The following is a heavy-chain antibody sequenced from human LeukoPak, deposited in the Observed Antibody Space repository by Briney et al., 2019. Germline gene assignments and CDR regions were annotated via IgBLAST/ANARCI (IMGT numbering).Heavy chain of an antibody. D-gene: IGHD6-19*01. CDR3: ARHPRPGIAVAGTDY. J-gene: IGHJ4*02. CDR2: INHSGST. V-gene: IGHV4-34*01. CDR1: GGSFSGYY. Sequence: PSETLSLTCAVYGGSFSGYYWSWIRQPPGKGLEWIGEINHSGSTNYNPSLKSRVTISVDTSKNQFSLKLSSVTAADTAVYYCARHPRPGIAVAGTDYWGQGTLVTVSS.